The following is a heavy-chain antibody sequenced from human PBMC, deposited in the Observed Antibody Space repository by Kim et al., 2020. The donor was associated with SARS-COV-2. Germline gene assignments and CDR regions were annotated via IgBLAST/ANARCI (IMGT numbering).Heavy chain of an antibody. Sequence: GGSLRLSCATSGFTLSTTYMTWVRQAPGKGLEWVSFIYKDGTTFYADSVKGRFTISRDNSKNTVYLQMNSLRAEDTAMYYCARSYGSGSFHWFDPWGQGTLVTVSS. CDR3: ARSYGSGSFHWFDP. CDR1: GFTLSTTY. J-gene: IGHJ5*02. D-gene: IGHD3-10*01. V-gene: IGHV3-53*01. CDR2: IYKDGTT.